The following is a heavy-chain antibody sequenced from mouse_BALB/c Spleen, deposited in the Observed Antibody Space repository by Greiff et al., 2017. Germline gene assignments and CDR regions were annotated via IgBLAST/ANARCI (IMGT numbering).Heavy chain of an antibody. CDR2: IRNKANGYTT. Sequence: EVHLVESGGGLVQPGGSLRLSCATSGFTFTDYYMSWVRQPPGKALEWLGFIRNKANGYTTEYSASVKGRFTISRDNSQSILYLQMNTLIAEDSATYYCARDPTGTSDYWGQGTTLTVSS. V-gene: IGHV7-3*02. CDR1: GFTFTDYY. D-gene: IGHD4-1*02. CDR3: ARDPTGTSDY. J-gene: IGHJ2*01.